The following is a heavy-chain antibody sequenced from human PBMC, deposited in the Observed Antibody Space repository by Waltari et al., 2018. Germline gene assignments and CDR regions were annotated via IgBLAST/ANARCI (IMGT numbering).Heavy chain of an antibody. CDR3: ARAELLFGPFDP. CDR2: IKQDGSEK. J-gene: IGHJ5*02. V-gene: IGHV3-7*04. CDR1: GCTFSSYW. Sequence: EVQLVESGGGLVQPGGSLRLSCAASGCTFSSYWMSWVRQAPGKGLEGVANIKQDGSEKYYVDSVKGRFTISRDNAKNSLYLQMNSLRAEDTAVYYCARAELLFGPFDPWGQGTLVTVSS. D-gene: IGHD3-16*01.